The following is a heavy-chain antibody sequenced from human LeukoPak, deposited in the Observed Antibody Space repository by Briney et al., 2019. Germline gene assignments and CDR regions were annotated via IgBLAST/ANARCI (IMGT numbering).Heavy chain of an antibody. CDR2: INHSGST. J-gene: IGHJ4*02. CDR3: ARVERGYCSSTSCYGSKTNDY. D-gene: IGHD2-2*01. CDR1: GGSISSYY. V-gene: IGHV4-34*01. Sequence: SETLSLTCTVSGGSISSYYWSWIRQPPGKGLEWIGEINHSGSTNYNPSLKSRVTISVDTSKNQFSLKLSSVTAADTAVYYCARVERGYCSSTSCYGSKTNDYWGQGTLVTVSS.